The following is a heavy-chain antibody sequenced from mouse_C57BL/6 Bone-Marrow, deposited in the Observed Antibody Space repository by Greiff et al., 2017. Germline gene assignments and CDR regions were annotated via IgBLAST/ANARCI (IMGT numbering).Heavy chain of an antibody. CDR3: ASGAYYSNYVDY. Sequence: EVKLMESGGGLVQPGGSLKLSCAASGFTFSDYYMSWVHQTPEKRLEWVAYISNGGGSTYYPDTVKGRFTISRDNAKNTLYLQMSRLKSEDTAMYYCASGAYYSNYVDYWGQGTTRTVSS. V-gene: IGHV5-12*01. CDR2: ISNGGGST. CDR1: GFTFSDYY. D-gene: IGHD2-5*01. J-gene: IGHJ2*01.